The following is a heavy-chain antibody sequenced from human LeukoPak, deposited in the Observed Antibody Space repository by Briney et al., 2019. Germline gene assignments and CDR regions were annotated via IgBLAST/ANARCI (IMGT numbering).Heavy chain of an antibody. CDR1: GYSFTNYW. CDR3: ARRIYAGKAFDY. V-gene: IGHV5-51*01. D-gene: IGHD4-23*01. J-gene: IGHJ4*02. Sequence: GESLKISCKGSGYSFTNYWIGWVRQMPGRGLGWIGIIYPGDSDTKYSPSFQGQVTISADKSISTAYLQWSSLKDSDTAVYYCARRIYAGKAFDYWGQGTLVTVSS. CDR2: IYPGDSDT.